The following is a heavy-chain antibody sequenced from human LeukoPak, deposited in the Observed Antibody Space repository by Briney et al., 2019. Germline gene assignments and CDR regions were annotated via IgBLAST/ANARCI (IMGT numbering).Heavy chain of an antibody. V-gene: IGHV1-18*01. CDR2: ISAYNGST. CDR3: ARGRYLAEQLVLSDY. D-gene: IGHD6-13*01. CDR1: GYTFTSYG. Sequence: GASVKVSCKASGYTFTSYGISWVRQAPGQGLEWMGWISAYNGSTNYAQKLQGIVTMTTDTSTSTAYMKLRRLRSDDTAVYYCARGRYLAEQLVLSDYWGQGTLVTVSS. J-gene: IGHJ4*02.